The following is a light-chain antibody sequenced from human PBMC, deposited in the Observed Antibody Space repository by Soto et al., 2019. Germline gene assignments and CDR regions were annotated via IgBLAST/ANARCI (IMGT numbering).Light chain of an antibody. CDR2: GDT. V-gene: IGLV1-40*01. Sequence: QSALTQPPSVSGAPGQRVTISCTGSNSNIGAGYAVYWYRHLPGTAPKLLIYGDTNRPSGVPDRFSGSKSGTSASLAISGLQTEDEADYYCQSYDSSLRGVVFGGGTKLTVL. CDR1: NSNIGAGYA. CDR3: QSYDSSLRGVV. J-gene: IGLJ2*01.